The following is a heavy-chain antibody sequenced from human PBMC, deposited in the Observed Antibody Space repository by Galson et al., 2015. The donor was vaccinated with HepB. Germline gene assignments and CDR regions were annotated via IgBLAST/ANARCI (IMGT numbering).Heavy chain of an antibody. CDR2: IDYSGGLT. V-gene: IGHV3-23*01. CDR1: GFTFSNYA. J-gene: IGHJ4*02. D-gene: IGHD6-19*01. CDR3: AKVTIEVDGVDC. Sequence: SLRLSCAASGFTFSNYAMSWVRQTPGKGLEWVSAIDYSGGLTYYADSVEGRFTISRDNSKNTLYLQLDSLRADDTAVYYCAKVTIEVDGVDCWGQGTLVTVSS.